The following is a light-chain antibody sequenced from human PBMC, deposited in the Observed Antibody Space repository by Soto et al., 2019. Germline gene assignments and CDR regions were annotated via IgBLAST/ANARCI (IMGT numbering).Light chain of an antibody. CDR2: GAS. V-gene: IGKV3-20*01. CDR3: QQYGRSPWT. Sequence: EIVLTQSPGTLSLSPGDRATLSCRASQSVSSSYLAWYQQKPGQAPGLLIYGASSRATGIPGRFSGSGSGTDFTLTISRLEPEDFAVYYCQQYGRSPWTFGQGTKVDI. J-gene: IGKJ1*01. CDR1: QSVSSSY.